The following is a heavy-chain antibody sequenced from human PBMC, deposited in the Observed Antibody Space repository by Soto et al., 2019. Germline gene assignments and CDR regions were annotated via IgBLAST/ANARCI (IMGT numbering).Heavy chain of an antibody. V-gene: IGHV5-51*01. J-gene: IGHJ4*02. CDR2: IYPGDSDT. CDR3: ARTGLPYSSGWDGEGVYSDY. CDR1: GYTFPSYW. Sequence: EVQLVQSGAEVKQPGESLKISCKGFGYTFPSYWIAWVRQMPGKGLEWMGIIYPGDSDTRYSPSFQGQVTISADKSISTAYLQWSSLKASDTAMYFCARTGLPYSSGWDGEGVYSDYWGQGTLVTVSS. D-gene: IGHD6-19*01.